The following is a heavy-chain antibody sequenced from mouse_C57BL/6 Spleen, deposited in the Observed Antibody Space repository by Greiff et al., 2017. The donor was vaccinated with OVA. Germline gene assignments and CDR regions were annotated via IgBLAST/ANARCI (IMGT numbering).Heavy chain of an antibody. V-gene: IGHV1-81*01. CDR2: IYPRSGNT. Sequence: VQLQQSGAELARPGASVKLSCKASGYTFTSYGIRWVKQRTGQGLEWIGEIYPRSGNTYYNEKFKGKATLTADKSSSTAYMELRSLTSEDSAVYFCARDSNYDYYAMDYWGQGTSVTVSS. CDR3: ARDSNYDYYAMDY. D-gene: IGHD2-5*01. J-gene: IGHJ4*01. CDR1: GYTFTSYG.